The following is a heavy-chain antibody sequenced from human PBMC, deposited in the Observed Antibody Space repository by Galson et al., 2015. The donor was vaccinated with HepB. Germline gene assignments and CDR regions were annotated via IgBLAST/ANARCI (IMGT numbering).Heavy chain of an antibody. CDR1: GFTFSSYA. D-gene: IGHD2-8*01. Sequence: SLRLSCAASGFTFSSYAMNWVRQAPGKGLEWVSTISDSGDDTYYADSLKGRFTISRDNSRNTLYLQMNSLRVEDTAVYYWAKARTRDLVRMDYAMPARVWFVPWGQGTLVTVYS. V-gene: IGHV3-23*01. CDR3: AKARTRDLVRMDYAMPARVWFVP. CDR2: ISDSGDDT. J-gene: IGHJ5*02.